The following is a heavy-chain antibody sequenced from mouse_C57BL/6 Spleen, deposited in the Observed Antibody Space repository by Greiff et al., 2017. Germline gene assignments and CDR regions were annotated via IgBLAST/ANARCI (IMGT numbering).Heavy chain of an antibody. CDR1: GYTFTSYW. CDR2: IYPGSGST. J-gene: IGHJ2*01. V-gene: IGHV1-55*01. Sequence: VQLQQPGAELVKPGASVTMSCKASGYTFTSYWITWVKQRPGQGLEWIGDIYPGSGSTNYNEKFKSKATLTVDTSSSTAYMHLSSLTSEDSAVYYCALITTEYFDYWGQGTTLTVSS. CDR3: ALITTEYFDY. D-gene: IGHD1-1*01.